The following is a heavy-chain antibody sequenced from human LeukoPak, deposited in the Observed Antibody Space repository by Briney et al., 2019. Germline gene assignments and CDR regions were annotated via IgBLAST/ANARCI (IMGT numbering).Heavy chain of an antibody. CDR2: ICAYNGNT. Sequence: ASVTVSCKASGYTFTSYGISWVRQAPGQGLEWMGWICAYNGNTNYAQKLQGRVTMTTDTSTSTAYMELRSLRSDDTAVYYCARESYDFWSGYLYYFDYWGQGTLVTVSS. V-gene: IGHV1-18*01. D-gene: IGHD3-3*01. CDR3: ARESYDFWSGYLYYFDY. J-gene: IGHJ4*02. CDR1: GYTFTSYG.